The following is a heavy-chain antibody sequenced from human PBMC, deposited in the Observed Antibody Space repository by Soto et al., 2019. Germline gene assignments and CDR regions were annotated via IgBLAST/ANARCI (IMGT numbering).Heavy chain of an antibody. D-gene: IGHD2-15*01. J-gene: IGHJ5*02. Sequence: AASVTVSCKASGGTFSSYAISWVRQAPGQGLEWMGGIIPIFGTANYAQKFQGRVTITADESTSTAYMELSSLRSEDTAVYYWAREVEVVVAATPWVRWFDPWGQGTLVTVSS. CDR2: IIPIFGTA. V-gene: IGHV1-69*13. CDR1: GGTFSSYA. CDR3: AREVEVVVAATPWVRWFDP.